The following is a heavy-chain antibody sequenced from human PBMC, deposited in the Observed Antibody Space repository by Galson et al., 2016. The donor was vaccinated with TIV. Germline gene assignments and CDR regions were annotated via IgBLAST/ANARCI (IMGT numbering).Heavy chain of an antibody. J-gene: IGHJ2*01. Sequence: SLRLSCAASGFTFDDYAMHWVRQAPGKGLEWVSSITWNSDKIHYADSVKGRFIISRDNTKNSLYLQMNSLRAEDTAVYYCARRYFDLWGRGTLVTVSS. V-gene: IGHV3-9*01. CDR3: ARRYFDL. CDR2: ITWNSDKI. CDR1: GFTFDDYA.